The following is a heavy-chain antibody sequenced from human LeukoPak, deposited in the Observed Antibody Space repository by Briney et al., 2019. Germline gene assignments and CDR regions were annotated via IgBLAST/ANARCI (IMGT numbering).Heavy chain of an antibody. D-gene: IGHD3-10*01. V-gene: IGHV3-21*01. CDR2: LSPTRFYK. Sequence: GGSLRLSCAASGFTFRSYTMNWVRQAPGKGLEWVSSLSPTRFYKYHADSLKGRFTIPRDNAENSLYLQMNSLRVEDTSVYFWAGEIRGEGFDYWGQGTLVTVSS. J-gene: IGHJ4*02. CDR3: AGEIRGEGFDY. CDR1: GFTFRSYT.